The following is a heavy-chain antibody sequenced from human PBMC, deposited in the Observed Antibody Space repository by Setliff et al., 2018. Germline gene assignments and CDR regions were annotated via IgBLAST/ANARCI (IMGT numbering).Heavy chain of an antibody. V-gene: IGHV4-39*07. CDR2: LYYTGAT. CDR3: ARGYAARVGFGNWFDP. D-gene: IGHD6-6*01. CDR1: GGSISTTNYF. J-gene: IGHJ5*02. Sequence: PSETLSLTFTVSGGSISTTNYFWGWIRQPPGGGLEWIGILYYTGATYYNPSLKSRVTISVDTPNNQFSLKLSSVTAADTAVFYCARGYAARVGFGNWFDPWGQGTLVTVSS.